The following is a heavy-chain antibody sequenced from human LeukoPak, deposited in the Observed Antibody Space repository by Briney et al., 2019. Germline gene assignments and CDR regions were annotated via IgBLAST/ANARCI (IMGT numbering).Heavy chain of an antibody. CDR2: IRYDGSNK. V-gene: IGHV3-30*02. Sequence: GGSLRLSCAASGFTFSSYGMHWVRQAPGKGLERVAFIRYDGSNKYYADSVKGRFTISRDNSKNTLYLQMNSLRAEDTAVYYCAKDPVVVVPAASFDYWGQGTLVTVSS. D-gene: IGHD2-2*01. J-gene: IGHJ4*02. CDR1: GFTFSSYG. CDR3: AKDPVVVVPAASFDY.